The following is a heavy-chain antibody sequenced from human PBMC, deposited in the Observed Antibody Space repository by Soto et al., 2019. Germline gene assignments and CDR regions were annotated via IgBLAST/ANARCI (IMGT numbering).Heavy chain of an antibody. CDR1: GDSVSSPYY. J-gene: IGHJ4*02. D-gene: IGHD6-19*01. CDR2: VFHTGTT. CDR3: SRSAGWYAVHS. V-gene: IGHV4-4*02. Sequence: QVQLQESGPGLVKPSGTLSLTCAVSGDSVSSPYYWCWVRQPPGKGLEWIGEVFHTGTTSYNPSRRRGVPISMDKAIIQFSLALSCVPSADTAVYYCSRSAGWYAVHSWGPGTLVIVSS.